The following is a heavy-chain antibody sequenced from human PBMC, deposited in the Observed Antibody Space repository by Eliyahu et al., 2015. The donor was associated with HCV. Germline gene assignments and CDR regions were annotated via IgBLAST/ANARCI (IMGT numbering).Heavy chain of an antibody. Sequence: VQLVESGGGLVKPGGSLXLSGAASGFTFSSXSMNWVRQAPGKGLEWVSSISSSSDYIYYADSVKGRFTISRDNAKNSLYLQVNSLRAEDTAVYYCARGGGYCSSTSCYVDYWGQGTLVTVSS. V-gene: IGHV3-21*01. CDR2: ISSSSDYI. J-gene: IGHJ4*02. CDR3: ARGGGYCSSTSCYVDY. CDR1: GFTFSSXS. D-gene: IGHD2-2*03.